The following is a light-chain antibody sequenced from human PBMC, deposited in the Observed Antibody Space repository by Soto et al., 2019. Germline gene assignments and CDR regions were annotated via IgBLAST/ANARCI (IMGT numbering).Light chain of an antibody. V-gene: IGLV2-14*01. Sequence: QSALTQAASVSGYPGQSITISCTGTSSDVGGYNYVSWYQQHPGKAPKLMIYDVSNRPSGVSNRFSGSKSGNTASLTISGLQAEDEADYYCSSYTSISTPYVFGTGTKLTVL. J-gene: IGLJ1*01. CDR2: DVS. CDR3: SSYTSISTPYV. CDR1: SSDVGGYNY.